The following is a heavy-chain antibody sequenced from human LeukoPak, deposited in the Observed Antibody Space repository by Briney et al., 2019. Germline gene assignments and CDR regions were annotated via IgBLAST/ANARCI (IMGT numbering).Heavy chain of an antibody. V-gene: IGHV3-23*01. D-gene: IGHD3-10*01. CDR1: GFTFSTYA. CDR3: AKNYASGRGVPYAMDV. Sequence: GGSLGLSCAASGFTFSTYAMRWVRQAPGKGLEWVSAISGISGSTTIYADSVKGRFAVSRDNSRNTLFLQMNSLRAEDTAVYYCAKNYASGRGVPYAMDVWGQGTTVTVAS. J-gene: IGHJ6*02. CDR2: ISGISGSTT.